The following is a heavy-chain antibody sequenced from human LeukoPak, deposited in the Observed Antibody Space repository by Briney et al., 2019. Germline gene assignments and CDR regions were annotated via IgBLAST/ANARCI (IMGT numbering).Heavy chain of an antibody. J-gene: IGHJ6*03. CDR1: GYTFTSYY. CDR3: ARVPGPGHMDV. Sequence: ASVKVSCKASGYTFTSYYRHWVRQAPGQGLEWMGIINPSGGSTSYAQKFQGRVTMTRDTSTSTVYMELSSLRSEDTAVYYCARVPGPGHMDVWGKGTTVTVSS. D-gene: IGHD1-1*01. V-gene: IGHV1-46*03. CDR2: INPSGGST.